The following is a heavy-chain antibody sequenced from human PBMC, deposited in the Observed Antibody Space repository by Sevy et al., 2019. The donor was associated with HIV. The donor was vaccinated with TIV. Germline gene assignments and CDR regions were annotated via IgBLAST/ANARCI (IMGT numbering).Heavy chain of an antibody. D-gene: IGHD6-6*01. CDR3: ARELEYSSPYYFDY. V-gene: IGHV1-18*01. CDR2: ISAYNGNT. Sequence: ASVKVSCKASGYTFTSYGVSWVRQAPGQVLEWMGWISAYNGNTNYAQKLQGRVTMTTDTSTSTAYMELRSLRSDDTAVYYCARELEYSSPYYFDYWGQGTLVTVSS. CDR1: GYTFTSYG. J-gene: IGHJ4*02.